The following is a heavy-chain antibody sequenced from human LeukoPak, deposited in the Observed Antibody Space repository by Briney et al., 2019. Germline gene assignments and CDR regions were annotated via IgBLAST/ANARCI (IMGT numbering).Heavy chain of an antibody. D-gene: IGHD1-26*01. V-gene: IGHV3-21*01. J-gene: IGHJ4*02. CDR2: ISSSSYI. CDR3: ARGRVAGELLR. Sequence: GGSLRLSCAASGFTFSSYSMNWVRQAPGKGLEWVSSISSSSYIYYADSVKGRFTISRDNAKNSLYLQMNSLRAEDTAVYYCARGRVAGELLRWGQGTPVTVSS. CDR1: GFTFSSYS.